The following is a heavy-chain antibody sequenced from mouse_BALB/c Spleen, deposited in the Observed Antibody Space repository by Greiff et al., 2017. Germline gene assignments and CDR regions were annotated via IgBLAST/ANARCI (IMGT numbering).Heavy chain of an antibody. D-gene: IGHD1-1*01. CDR3: ARYGSSYWYFDV. Sequence: QVQLQQSGPELVKPGASVKISCKASGYAFSSSWMNWVKQRPGQGLEWIGRIYPGDGDTNYNGKFKGKATLTADKSSSTAYMQLSSLTSVDSAVYFCARYGSSYWYFDVWGAGTTVTVSS. CDR1: GYAFSSSW. J-gene: IGHJ1*01. V-gene: IGHV1-82*01. CDR2: IYPGDGDT.